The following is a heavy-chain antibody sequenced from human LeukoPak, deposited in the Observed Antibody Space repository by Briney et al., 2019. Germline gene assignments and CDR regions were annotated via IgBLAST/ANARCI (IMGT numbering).Heavy chain of an antibody. D-gene: IGHD5-18*01. V-gene: IGHV4-59*01. CDR2: IYYSGST. CDR3: ARDRRGYSYGFDDYCYYGMDV. CDR1: GGSISSYY. J-gene: IGHJ6*02. Sequence: SETLPLTCTVSGGSISSYYWSWIRQPPGKGLEWIGYIYYSGSTNYNPSLKSRVTISVDTSKNQFSLKLSSVTAADTAVYYCARDRRGYSYGFDDYCYYGMDVWGQGTTVTVSS.